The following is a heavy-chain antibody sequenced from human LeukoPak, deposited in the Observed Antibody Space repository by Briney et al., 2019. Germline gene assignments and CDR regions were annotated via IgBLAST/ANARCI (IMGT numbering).Heavy chain of an antibody. V-gene: IGHV3-30*02. D-gene: IGHD3-22*01. J-gene: IGHJ4*02. CDR3: ARGPAYYYDSSGYPNY. CDR2: IRYDGSNK. Sequence: GGSLRLSCAASGFIFNSYGMHWVRQAPGKGLEWVAFIRYDGSNKYYADSVKGRFTISRDNSKNTLYLQMNSLRAEDTAVYYCARGPAYYYDSSGYPNYWGQGTLVTVSS. CDR1: GFIFNSYG.